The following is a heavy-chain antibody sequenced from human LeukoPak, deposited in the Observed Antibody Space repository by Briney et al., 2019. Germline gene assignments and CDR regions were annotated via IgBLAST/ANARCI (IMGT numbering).Heavy chain of an antibody. CDR3: ARHAAATMVREPDAFDI. V-gene: IGHV5-51*01. CDR1: GYSFTSYW. Sequence: GASLKISCKGSGYSFTSYWIGWVRQMPGKGLEWVGIIYPGDSDTRSSPSFQGQVTISADKSISTAYLQWSSLKASDTAMYYCARHAAATMVREPDAFDIWGQGTMVTVSS. J-gene: IGHJ3*02. CDR2: IYPGDSDT. D-gene: IGHD3-10*01.